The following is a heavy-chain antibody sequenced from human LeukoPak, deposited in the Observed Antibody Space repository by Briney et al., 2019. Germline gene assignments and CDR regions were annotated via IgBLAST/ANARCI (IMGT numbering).Heavy chain of an antibody. D-gene: IGHD6-13*01. CDR2: IYYSGST. V-gene: IGHV4-59*01. J-gene: IGHJ4*02. CDR3: ARSLIAAGRGYFDY. Sequence: PSETLSLTCTVSGGSISSYYWSWIRQPPGKGLEWIGYIYYSGSTNYNPSLKSRVTISVDTSKNQFSLKLSSVTAADTAGYYCARSLIAAGRGYFDYWGQGTLVTVSS. CDR1: GGSISSYY.